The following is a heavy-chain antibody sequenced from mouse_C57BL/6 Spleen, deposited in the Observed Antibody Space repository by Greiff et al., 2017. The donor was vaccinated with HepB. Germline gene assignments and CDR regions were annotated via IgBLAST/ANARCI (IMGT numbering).Heavy chain of an antibody. V-gene: IGHV5-17*01. CDR3: ARPEVSRDYFDH. J-gene: IGHJ2*01. CDR2: ISSGSSTI. Sequence: DVMLVESGGGLVKPGGSLKLSCAASGFTFSDYGMHWVRQAPEKGLEWVAYISSGSSTIYYADTVKGRFTISRDNAKNTLFLQMTSLRSEDTAMYYCARPEVSRDYFDHWGQGTTLTVSS. CDR1: GFTFSDYG.